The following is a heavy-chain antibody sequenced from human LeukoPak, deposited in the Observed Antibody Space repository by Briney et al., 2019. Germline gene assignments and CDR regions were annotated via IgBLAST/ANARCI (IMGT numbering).Heavy chain of an antibody. J-gene: IGHJ4*02. Sequence: GGSLRLSCVASGFSVTNYGLIWVGQAPGKGLEWVSYMSSSTTTIFYADSAKGRFTISKDNAKNSLYLQMNSLRGEDTAVYFCVRVRGDFWSGFPDYWGQGTLVTVSS. CDR2: MSSSTTTI. CDR3: VRVRGDFWSGFPDY. D-gene: IGHD3-3*01. V-gene: IGHV3-48*01. CDR1: GFSVTNYG.